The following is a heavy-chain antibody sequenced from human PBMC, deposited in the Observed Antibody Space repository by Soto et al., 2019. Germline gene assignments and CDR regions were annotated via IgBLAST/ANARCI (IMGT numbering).Heavy chain of an antibody. V-gene: IGHV6-1*01. Sequence: PSQTLSLTCAISGDSVSSTSAAWSWIRQSPSRGLEWLGRTYYRSKWYSDYAVSVKSRITINPDTYKNQFSLQLNSVTPEDTAVYYCARGPYYSRSVWGQGSLDTGSS. D-gene: IGHD3-10*01. CDR1: GDSVSSTSAA. CDR3: ARGPYYSRSV. CDR2: TYYRSKWYS. J-gene: IGHJ4*02.